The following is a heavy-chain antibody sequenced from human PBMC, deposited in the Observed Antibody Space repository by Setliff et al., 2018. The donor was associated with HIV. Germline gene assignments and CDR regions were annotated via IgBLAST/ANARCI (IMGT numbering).Heavy chain of an antibody. J-gene: IGHJ4*02. CDR3: VNPSGAMGDLDS. CDR2: IYYHGST. V-gene: IGHV4-39*01. D-gene: IGHD3-16*01. Sequence: SETLSLTCTVSGGSISSTNYFWGWIRQPPGKGLEWIGTIYYHGSTYYNPSLKSRVTISIDTSKNQFSLQLTSVTAADTAVYYCVNPSGAMGDLDSWGQGTLVTV. CDR1: GGSISSTNYF.